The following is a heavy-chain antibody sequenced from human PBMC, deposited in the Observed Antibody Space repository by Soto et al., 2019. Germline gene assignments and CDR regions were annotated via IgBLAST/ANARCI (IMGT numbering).Heavy chain of an antibody. CDR1: GGSISSGGYY. Sequence: SETLSLTCTVSGGSISSGGYYWSWIRQHPGKGLEWIGYIYYSGSTYYNPSLKSRVTISVDTSKNQFSLKLSSVTAADTAVYYCARVQPLKTQAYYFDYWGQGTLLTVSS. J-gene: IGHJ4*02. CDR3: ARVQPLKTQAYYFDY. CDR2: IYYSGST. V-gene: IGHV4-31*03.